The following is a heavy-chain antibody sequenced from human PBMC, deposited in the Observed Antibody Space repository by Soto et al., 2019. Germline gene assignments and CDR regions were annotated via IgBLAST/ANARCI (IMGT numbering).Heavy chain of an antibody. Sequence: ASVKVSCKASGYTFTSYGISWVRQAPGQGPEWMGWISAYNGSTNYAQKLQGRVTMTTDTSTSTAYMELRSLRSDDTAVYYCARLGYDSSGYPQCMDVWGQGTTVTVSS. CDR1: GYTFTSYG. CDR2: ISAYNGST. J-gene: IGHJ6*02. V-gene: IGHV1-18*04. CDR3: ARLGYDSSGYPQCMDV. D-gene: IGHD3-22*01.